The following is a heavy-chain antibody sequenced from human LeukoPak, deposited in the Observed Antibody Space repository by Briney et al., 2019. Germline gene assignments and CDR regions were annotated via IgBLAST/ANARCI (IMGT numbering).Heavy chain of an antibody. D-gene: IGHD6-19*01. CDR2: VSYGGST. CDR3: ARQTYSSGWYGFDH. V-gene: IGHV4-59*08. Sequence: KTSETLSLTCTVSSGSISSYYWSWIRQPPGKGLEWIGYVSYGGSTKYNPSLKSRVTISVDTSKNQFSLKLTSVTAADTAVYYCARQTYSSGWYGFDHWGQGTLVTVSS. J-gene: IGHJ4*02. CDR1: SGSISSYY.